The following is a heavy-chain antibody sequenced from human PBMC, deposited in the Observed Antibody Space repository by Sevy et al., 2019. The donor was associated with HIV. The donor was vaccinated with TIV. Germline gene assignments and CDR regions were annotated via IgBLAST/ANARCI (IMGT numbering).Heavy chain of an antibody. Sequence: GGSLRLSCAASGFTFSSYSMNWVRQAPGKGLEWVSSISSSSSYIYYADSVKGRFTISRDNAKNSLYLLMNSLRAEDTAVYYCARVRGSIVGAIQGDYYGMDVWGQGTTVTVSS. V-gene: IGHV3-21*01. CDR2: ISSSSSYI. CDR3: ARVRGSIVGAIQGDYYGMDV. J-gene: IGHJ6*02. CDR1: GFTFSSYS. D-gene: IGHD1-26*01.